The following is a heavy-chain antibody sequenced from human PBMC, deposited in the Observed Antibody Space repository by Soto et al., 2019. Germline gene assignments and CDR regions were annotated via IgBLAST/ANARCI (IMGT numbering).Heavy chain of an antibody. CDR1: GGTFSSYA. CDR2: IIPIFGTA. J-gene: IGHJ6*02. D-gene: IGHD6-6*01. V-gene: IGHV1-69*13. CDR3: ARVRGIAARRYYYGMDV. Sequence: SVKVSCKASGGTFSSYAISWVRRAPGQGLEWMGGIIPIFGTANYAQKFQGRVTITADESTSTAYMELSSLRSEDTAVYYCARVRGIAARRYYYGMDVWGQGTTVTVSS.